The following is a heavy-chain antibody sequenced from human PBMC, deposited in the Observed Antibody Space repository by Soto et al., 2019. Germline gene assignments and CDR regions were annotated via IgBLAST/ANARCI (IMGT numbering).Heavy chain of an antibody. CDR2: INAGNGNT. D-gene: IGHD6-19*01. CDR3: ARTYIAVAPGAHVDYYYYGMDV. Sequence: GASVKVSCKASGYTFTSYAMHWVRQAPGQRLEWMGWINAGNGNTKYSQKFQGRVTITRDTSASTAYMELSSLRSEDTAVYYCARTYIAVAPGAHVDYYYYGMDVWGQGTTVTVSS. V-gene: IGHV1-3*01. CDR1: GYTFTSYA. J-gene: IGHJ6*02.